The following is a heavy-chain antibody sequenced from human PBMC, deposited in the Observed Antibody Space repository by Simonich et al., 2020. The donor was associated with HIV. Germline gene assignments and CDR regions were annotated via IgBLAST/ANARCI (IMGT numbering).Heavy chain of an antibody. Sequence: EVLLVESGGGLVQPGGSLRLSCAASGFTFSSYWMHGVRQARGEGLEWVVNIKQNGKEKDYVDSGKGRFTISRDNAKISLYLQMNSLRAEDTAVYYCARDRVLGRAYYDKSMDVWGQGTTVTVSS. CDR3: ARDRVLGRAYYDKSMDV. V-gene: IGHV3-7*01. D-gene: IGHD3-22*01. CDR2: IKQNGKEK. CDR1: GFTFSSYW. J-gene: IGHJ6*02.